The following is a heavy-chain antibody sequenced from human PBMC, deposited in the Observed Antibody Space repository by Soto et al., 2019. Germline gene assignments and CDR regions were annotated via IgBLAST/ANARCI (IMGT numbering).Heavy chain of an antibody. CDR1: GGSISSGGYY. J-gene: IGHJ6*02. Sequence: SETLSLTCTVSGGSISSGGYYWSWIRQHPGKGLEWIGYIYYSGSTYYNPSLKSRVTISVDTSKNQFSLKLSSVTAADTAVYYCAREEYGTNGVCAPGYYYGMDVWGQGTTVTVSS. CDR2: IYYSGST. D-gene: IGHD2-8*01. V-gene: IGHV4-31*03. CDR3: AREEYGTNGVCAPGYYYGMDV.